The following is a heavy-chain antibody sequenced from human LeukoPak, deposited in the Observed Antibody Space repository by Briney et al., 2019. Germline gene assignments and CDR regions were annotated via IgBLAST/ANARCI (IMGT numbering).Heavy chain of an antibody. CDR1: GYSVNFYG. V-gene: IGHV1-18*01. CDR3: ATWGLHFDI. Sequence: ASVKVSCKTSGYSVNFYGITWVRQVAGQGLEWMGWISAQHGQTEYAPNSQDRVTMTTDTYTNAAYMELRSLRSDDTAVYFCATWGLHFDIWGQGTMVIVAS. D-gene: IGHD3-16*01. CDR2: ISAQHGQT. J-gene: IGHJ3*02.